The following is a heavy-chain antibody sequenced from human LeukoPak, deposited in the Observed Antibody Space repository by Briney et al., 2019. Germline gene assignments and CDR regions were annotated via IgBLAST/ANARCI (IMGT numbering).Heavy chain of an antibody. CDR1: GGTFSSYA. D-gene: IGHD1-26*01. V-gene: IGHV1-69*04. CDR2: IIPILGIA. Sequence: VASVTVSCKASGGTFSSYAISWVRQAPGQGLEWMGRIIPILGIANYAQKFQGRVTITADKSTSTAYMELSSLRSEDTAVYYCARNSGSYAYYFDYWGQGTLVTVSS. J-gene: IGHJ4*02. CDR3: ARNSGSYAYYFDY.